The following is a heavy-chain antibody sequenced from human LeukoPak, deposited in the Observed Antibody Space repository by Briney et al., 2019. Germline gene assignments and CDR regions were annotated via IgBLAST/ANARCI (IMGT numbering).Heavy chain of an antibody. D-gene: IGHD6-13*01. V-gene: IGHV3-66*01. J-gene: IGHJ4*02. CDR2: IYSGGTT. CDR3: ARGYLAAAGLFDY. CDR1: GFTVSSNY. Sequence: GGSLRLSCAASGFTVSSNYMNWVRQAPGDGLEWVSVIYSGGTTYYADSVKGRFTISRDISKNTLYLQMNSLRAEDTAVYYCARGYLAAAGLFDYWGQGTLVTVSS.